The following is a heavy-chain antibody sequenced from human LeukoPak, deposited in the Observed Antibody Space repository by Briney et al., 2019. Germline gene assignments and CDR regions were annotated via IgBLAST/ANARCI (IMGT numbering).Heavy chain of an antibody. CDR1: GGSISSSTYY. J-gene: IGHJ3*02. Sequence: SETLSLTCTVSGGSISSSTYYWGWIRQPPGKGLEWIGSISYTSSTYYNPSLKSRVTISVDTSKNQFSLRLSSVTAADTAVYYCARGGYYYDSSDAFDIWGQGTMVTVSS. D-gene: IGHD3-22*01. CDR2: ISYTSST. V-gene: IGHV4-39*07. CDR3: ARGGYYYDSSDAFDI.